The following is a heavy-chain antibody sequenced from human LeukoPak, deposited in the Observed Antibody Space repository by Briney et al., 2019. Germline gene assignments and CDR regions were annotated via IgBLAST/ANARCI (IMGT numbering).Heavy chain of an antibody. D-gene: IGHD2-21*01. CDR3: AKAPVTSCRGAYCYPFDS. V-gene: IGHV3-48*01. CDR2: ISSSGGSV. Sequence: GGSLRLSSAVSGFTFSRYSMNWVRQAPGKGLEWVSYISSSGGSVSYGDSVRGRFTISRDNSKNTLYLQMNSLRAEDAAVYFCAKAPVTSCRGAYCYPFDSWGQGTLVTVSS. J-gene: IGHJ4*02. CDR1: GFTFSRYS.